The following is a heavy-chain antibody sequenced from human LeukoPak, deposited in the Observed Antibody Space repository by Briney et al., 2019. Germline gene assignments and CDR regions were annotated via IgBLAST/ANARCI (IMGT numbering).Heavy chain of an antibody. Sequence: ASVKVSCKASGYTFTSYGISWVRQAPGQGLEWMGWITTYKGKTNYAQKFQGRVTVTTDTSTSTAYMELRSLRSDDTAVYYCARDNGDYNFDQWGQGTLVIVSS. J-gene: IGHJ4*02. V-gene: IGHV1-18*01. D-gene: IGHD4-17*01. CDR1: GYTFTSYG. CDR3: ARDNGDYNFDQ. CDR2: ITTYKGKT.